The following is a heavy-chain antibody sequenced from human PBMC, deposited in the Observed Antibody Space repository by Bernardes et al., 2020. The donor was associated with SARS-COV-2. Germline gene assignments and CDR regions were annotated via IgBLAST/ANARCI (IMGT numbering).Heavy chain of an antibody. D-gene: IGHD6-13*01. J-gene: IGHJ6*02. CDR2: IYWDDDK. V-gene: IGHV2-5*02. CDR3: AHRDESYSSSWYYYYYGMDV. CDR1: GFSLSTSGVG. Sequence: SGPTLVKPTQTLTLTCTFSGFSLSTSGVGVGWIRQPPGKALEWLALIYWDDDKRYSPSLKSRLTITKDTSKNQVVLTMTNMDPVDTATYYCAHRDESYSSSWYYYYYGMDVWGQGTTVTVSS.